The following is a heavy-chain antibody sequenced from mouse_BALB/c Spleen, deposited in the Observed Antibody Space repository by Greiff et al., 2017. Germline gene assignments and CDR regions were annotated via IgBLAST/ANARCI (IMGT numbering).Heavy chain of an antibody. J-gene: IGHJ4*01. CDR1: GFTFSSYT. V-gene: IGHV5-12-2*01. D-gene: IGHD2-3*01. Sequence: EVKLMESGGGLVQPGGSLKLSCAASGFTFSSYTMSWVRQTPEKRLEWVAYLSNGGGSTYYPDTVKGRFTISRDNAKNTLYLQMSSLKSEDTAMYYCASHDGYYPYYAMDYWGQGTSVTVSS. CDR3: ASHDGYYPYYAMDY. CDR2: LSNGGGST.